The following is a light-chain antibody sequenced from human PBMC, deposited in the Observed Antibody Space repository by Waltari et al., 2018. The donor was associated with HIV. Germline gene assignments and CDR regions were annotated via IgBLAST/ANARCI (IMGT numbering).Light chain of an antibody. CDR2: DVS. V-gene: IGLV2-8*01. CDR1: SSDTGLYNF. J-gene: IGLJ2*01. Sequence: QSALTQPPSASGSPGQSVTISCAGTSSDTGLYNFVSWYQHHPGKAPKLMISDVSRRPSGVPDRFSGSKSGNTASLTVSGLQADDEATYYCFSYAGNNFLLFGGGTKLTVL. CDR3: FSYAGNNFLL.